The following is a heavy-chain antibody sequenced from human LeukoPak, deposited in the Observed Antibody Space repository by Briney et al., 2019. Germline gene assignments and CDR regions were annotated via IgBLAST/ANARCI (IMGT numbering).Heavy chain of an antibody. CDR3: ARDTGGYYFDY. CDR1: GGSISSGGYS. V-gene: IGHV4-30-2*01. Sequence: SETLSLTCAVSGGSISSGGYSWSWIRQPPGKGLEWIGYIYHSGSTYYNPSLKSRVTISVDRSKNQFPLKLSSVTAADTAVYYCARDTGGYYFDYWGQGTLVTVSS. D-gene: IGHD1-14*01. J-gene: IGHJ4*02. CDR2: IYHSGST.